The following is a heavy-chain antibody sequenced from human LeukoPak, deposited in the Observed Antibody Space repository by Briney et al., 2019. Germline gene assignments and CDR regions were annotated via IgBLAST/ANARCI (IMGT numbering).Heavy chain of an antibody. J-gene: IGHJ4*02. CDR1: GFTFNSYS. D-gene: IGHD2-2*01. CDR2: ISSSSGYI. Sequence: PGGSLRLSCAASGFTFNSYSMNWVRQTPGEGLEWVSSISSSSGYINYADSVKGRFTVSRDNAKNSLYLQMNSLRAEDTAVYYCARDSGYCSSTGCYVHYFDYWGQGTLVTVSS. CDR3: ARDSGYCSSTGCYVHYFDY. V-gene: IGHV3-21*01.